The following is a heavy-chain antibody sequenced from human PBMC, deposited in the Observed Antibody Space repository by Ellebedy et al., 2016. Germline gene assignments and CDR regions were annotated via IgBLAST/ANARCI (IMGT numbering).Heavy chain of an antibody. CDR1: GFTFSSYS. J-gene: IGHJ2*01. Sequence: GESLKISGAASGFTFSSYSMHWVRQAPGKGLEWVAVPSYDGDIKYYTDSVKGRFTISRDNSKTTLYLQMNSLRAEDTAVYYCAKVGQVDYYDSSGYPHWYFDLWGRGTLVTVSS. CDR2: PSYDGDIK. D-gene: IGHD3-22*01. CDR3: AKVGQVDYYDSSGYPHWYFDL. V-gene: IGHV3-30-3*01.